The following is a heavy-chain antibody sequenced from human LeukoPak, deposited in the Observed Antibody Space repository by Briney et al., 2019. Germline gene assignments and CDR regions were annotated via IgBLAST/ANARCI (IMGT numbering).Heavy chain of an antibody. J-gene: IGHJ3*02. D-gene: IGHD6-6*01. CDR2: IIPIFGTA. V-gene: IGHV1-69*13. CDR3: ARQPHSPRIAAQGNGGNFDI. CDR1: GGTFSSYA. Sequence: ASVKVSCKASGGTFSSYAISWVRQAPGQGLEWMGGIIPIFGTANYAQKFQGRVTITADESTSTAYMELSSLRSEDTAVYYCARQPHSPRIAAQGNGGNFDIWGQGTMVTVSS.